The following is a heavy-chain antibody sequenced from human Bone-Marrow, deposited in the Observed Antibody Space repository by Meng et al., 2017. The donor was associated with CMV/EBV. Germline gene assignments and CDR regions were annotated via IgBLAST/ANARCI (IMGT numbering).Heavy chain of an antibody. V-gene: IGHV1-8*03. CDR1: GYTFTSYD. J-gene: IGHJ5*02. CDR2: MNPNSGNT. CDR3: ARRGRRVGSVYYNRGGVSCGSDP. D-gene: IGHD3-3*01. Sequence: ASVKVSCKASGYTFTSYDINWVRQATGQGLEWMGWMNPNSGNTGYAQKFQGRVTVTRNTSISTGYMELTSLRSEDTAVYYWARRGRRVGSVYYNRGGVSCGSDPWGQGTLVTVSS.